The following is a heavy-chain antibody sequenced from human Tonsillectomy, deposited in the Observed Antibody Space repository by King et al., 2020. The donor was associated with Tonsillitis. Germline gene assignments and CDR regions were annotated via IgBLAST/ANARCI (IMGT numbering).Heavy chain of an antibody. CDR3: ARGKYDVWSGYPDYFDY. CDR2: VSHSGST. Sequence: VQLQQWGAGLLKPSETLSLTCAVYGGSFNDYFWSWIRQPPWKGLEWIGEVSHSGSTNYNPSLKSRVSISVDTSKNQFSLKLSSVTAADTAVYYCARGKYDVWSGYPDYFDYWGRGTLVTVSS. CDR1: GGSFNDYF. V-gene: IGHV4-34*01. D-gene: IGHD3-3*01. J-gene: IGHJ4*03.